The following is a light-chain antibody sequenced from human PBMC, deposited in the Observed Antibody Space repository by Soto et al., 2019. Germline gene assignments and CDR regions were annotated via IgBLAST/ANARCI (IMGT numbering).Light chain of an antibody. Sequence: NQMTQSPSSLSASVGDRVTITCRASQSISSYLNWYQQKLGKAPKLLIYAASSLQSGVPSRFSGSVSGTEFTLTISSLQPDDFATYSSHPYKRYSPFG. CDR3: HPYKRYSP. J-gene: IGKJ2*01. CDR2: AAS. V-gene: IGKV1-39*01. CDR1: QSISSY.